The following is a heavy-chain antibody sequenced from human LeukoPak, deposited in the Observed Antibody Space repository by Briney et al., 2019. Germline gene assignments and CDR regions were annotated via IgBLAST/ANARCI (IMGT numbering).Heavy chain of an antibody. CDR2: INPNSGDT. J-gene: IGHJ3*01. CDR1: GYTFTSYY. Sequence: ASVKVSCKASGYTFTSYYMHWVRQAPGQGLEWMGWINPNSGDTKYAQNFQDRVTMTWDTSVSTAYMELSSLTSDDTAVYYCATKGGGSCSTSHCQGAFDFWGQGSMVTVSS. CDR3: ATKGGGSCSTSHCQGAFDF. D-gene: IGHD2-2*01. V-gene: IGHV1-2*02.